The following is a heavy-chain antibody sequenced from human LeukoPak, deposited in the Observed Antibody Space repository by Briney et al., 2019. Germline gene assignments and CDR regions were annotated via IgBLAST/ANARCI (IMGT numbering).Heavy chain of an antibody. Sequence: GGSLRLSCAASGFTFTSYSMNWVRQAPGKGLEWVSTISGGGGSTYYADSVKGRFTISRDNSKNTLYLQVNSLRAEDTAVYYCAKGGKWDVTPFDYWGQGTLVPSPQ. V-gene: IGHV3-23*01. CDR3: AKGGKWDVTPFDY. J-gene: IGHJ4*02. CDR1: GFTFTSYS. D-gene: IGHD1-26*01. CDR2: ISGGGGST.